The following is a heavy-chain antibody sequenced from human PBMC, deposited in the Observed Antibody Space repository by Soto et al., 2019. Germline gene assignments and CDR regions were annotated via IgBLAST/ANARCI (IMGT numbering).Heavy chain of an antibody. CDR1: GETFSRSA. V-gene: IGHV1-3*01. CDR2: IHAGNGNT. J-gene: IGHJ4*02. CDR3: ARDGPDRYFDH. Sequence: ASVEVSCRTSGETFSRSAIHWVRQVPGQRPEWMGWIHAGNGNTKYSQKFQDRLTVTRDTSASTAYMELSSLRSEDTGIYYCARDGPDRYFDHWGQGTLVTVSS.